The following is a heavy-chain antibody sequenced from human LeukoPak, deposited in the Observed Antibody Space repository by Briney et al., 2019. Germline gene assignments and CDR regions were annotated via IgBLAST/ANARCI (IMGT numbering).Heavy chain of an antibody. CDR2: INSDGSST. D-gene: IGHD5/OR15-5a*01. CDR1: GFTFSSYW. CDR3: ANVYRDDAFDI. Sequence: GGSLILSCAASGFTFSSYWMHWVRQAPGKGLVWVSRINSDGSSTSYADSVKGRFTISRDNAKSTLYLQMNSLRAEDTAVYYCANVYRDDAFDIWGQGTMVTVSS. V-gene: IGHV3-74*01. J-gene: IGHJ3*02.